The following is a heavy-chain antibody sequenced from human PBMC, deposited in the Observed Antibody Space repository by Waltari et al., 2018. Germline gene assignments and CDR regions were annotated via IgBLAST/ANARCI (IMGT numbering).Heavy chain of an antibody. J-gene: IGHJ4*02. CDR2: IYYSGGT. V-gene: IGHV4-59*01. CDR3: ARGVGEQGDFDY. Sequence: QVQLQESGPGLVKPSETLSLTCTVSGCSISSYYWSWIRQPPGKGLEWIGYIYYSGGTNYNPSLKSRVTISVDTSKNQFSLKLSSVTAADTAVYYCARGVGEQGDFDYWGQGTLVTVSS. D-gene: IGHD3-16*01. CDR1: GCSISSYY.